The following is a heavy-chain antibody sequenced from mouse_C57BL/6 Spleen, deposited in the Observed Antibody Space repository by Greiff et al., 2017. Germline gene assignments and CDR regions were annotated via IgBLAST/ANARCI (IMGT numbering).Heavy chain of an antibody. CDR1: GYAFTNYL. D-gene: IGHD2-1*01. CDR3: ARRYGNPYAMDY. V-gene: IGHV1-54*01. Sequence: QVQLQQSGAELVRPGTSVKVSCKASGYAFTNYLIEWVKQRPGQGLEWIGVINPGRGGTNYNEKFKGKATLTADKSSSTAYMQLSSLTSEDSAVYFCARRYGNPYAMDYWGQGTSVTVSS. CDR2: INPGRGGT. J-gene: IGHJ4*01.